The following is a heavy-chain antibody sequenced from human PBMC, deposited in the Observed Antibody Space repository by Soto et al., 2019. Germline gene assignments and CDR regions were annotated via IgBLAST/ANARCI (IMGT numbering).Heavy chain of an antibody. J-gene: IGHJ3*02. CDR3: ARCVVWGTYSSRDAFDS. V-gene: IGHV1-69*12. CDR1: GGTFSSYA. Sequence: QVQLVQSGAEVKKPGSSVKVSCKASGGTFSSYAISWVRQAPGQGLEWMGGIIPIFGTANYAQKFQGRVTSXMKXDAPLSLQGGVTITAKVSMRTXYMELRSLRSEDTAVYYCARCVVWGTYSSRDAFDSWGQGTMVTVSS. D-gene: IGHD2-8*02. CDR2: IIPIFGTA.